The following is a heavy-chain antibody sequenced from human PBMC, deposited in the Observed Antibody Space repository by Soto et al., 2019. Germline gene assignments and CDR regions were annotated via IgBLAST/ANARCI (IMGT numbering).Heavy chain of an antibody. CDR1: GGSFSGYY. CDR2: INHSGST. J-gene: IGHJ4*02. Sequence: QVQLQQWGAGLLKPSETLSLTCAVYGGSFSGYYWSWIRQPPGKGLEWIGEINHSGSTNYNPSPKSRVTISVDPSKNQFSLTLGSVAAADTAVYYGGRGWDGYGDWGQGTLVAVSS. D-gene: IGHD5-12*01. V-gene: IGHV4-34*01. CDR3: GRGWDGYGD.